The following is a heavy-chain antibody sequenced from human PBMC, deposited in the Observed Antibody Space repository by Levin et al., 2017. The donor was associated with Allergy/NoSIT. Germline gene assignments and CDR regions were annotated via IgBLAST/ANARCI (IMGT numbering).Heavy chain of an antibody. D-gene: IGHD6-13*01. V-gene: IGHV3-11*03. Sequence: GGSLRLSCAASGFTFSDYYMSWIRQAPGKGLEWISYISTKSSYIYYADSVKGRFTISSDNAKNSLYLQMNSLGSDDTAVYYCARHHTSSWYGARTFDAVDMWGQGTMVTVSS. CDR3: ARHHTSSWYGARTFDAVDM. CDR2: ISTKSSYI. J-gene: IGHJ3*02. CDR1: GFTFSDYY.